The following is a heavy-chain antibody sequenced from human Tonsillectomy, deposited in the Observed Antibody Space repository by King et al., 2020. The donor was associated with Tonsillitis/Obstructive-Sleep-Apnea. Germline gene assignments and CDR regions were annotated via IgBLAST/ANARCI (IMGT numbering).Heavy chain of an antibody. Sequence: VQLVESGGGLVQPGGSLRLSCAASGFTFSTYTMTWVRQAPGKGLEWVSAISGSGGSTYYADSVKGRFTISRDNSKNTLYLQMNSLRAEDTAVYYCAKDLGWESGMAWGQGTLVTVSS. J-gene: IGHJ5*02. CDR2: ISGSGGST. V-gene: IGHV3-23*04. CDR3: AKDLGWESGMA. D-gene: IGHD1-14*01. CDR1: GFTFSTYT.